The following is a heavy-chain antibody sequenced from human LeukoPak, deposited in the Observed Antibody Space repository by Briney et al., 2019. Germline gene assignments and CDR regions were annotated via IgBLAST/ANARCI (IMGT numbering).Heavy chain of an antibody. CDR1: GFTFSSYG. Sequence: GRSLRLSCAASGFTFSSYGMHWVRQAPGKGLEWVAVIWYDGSNKYYADSVKGRFTISRDNSKNTLYLQMNSLRAEDTAVYYCASDDFWSGYHYFDYWGQGTLVTVSS. CDR3: ASDDFWSGYHYFDY. CDR2: IWYDGSNK. V-gene: IGHV3-33*01. D-gene: IGHD3-3*01. J-gene: IGHJ4*02.